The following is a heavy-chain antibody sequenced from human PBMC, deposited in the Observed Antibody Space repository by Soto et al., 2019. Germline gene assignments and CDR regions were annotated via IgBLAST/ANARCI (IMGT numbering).Heavy chain of an antibody. Sequence: WGSLTLSCSASGVTITNYGILWVWQPPGKGVKYASGISSSADNTCYADSVTGRCTISRDNSRSTVYLQLSILRPEDTDVHYCFKELPRVYGYGDNWGQGILVTVSS. D-gene: IGHD5-18*01. V-gene: IGHV3-64D*06. CDR3: FKELPRVYGYGDN. J-gene: IGHJ4*02. CDR2: ISSSADNT. CDR1: GVTITNYG.